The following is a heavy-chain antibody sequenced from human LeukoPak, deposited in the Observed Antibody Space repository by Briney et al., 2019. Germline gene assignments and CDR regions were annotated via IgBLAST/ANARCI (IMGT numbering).Heavy chain of an antibody. Sequence: SGGSLRLSCAASGFTFSSYAMHWVRQAPGKGLEWVAVISYDGSNKYYADSVKGRFTISRDNSKNTLYLQMNSLRAEGTAVYYCARDPHRYSSGWYNWFDPWGQGTLVTVSS. J-gene: IGHJ5*02. V-gene: IGHV3-30-3*01. CDR1: GFTFSSYA. CDR3: ARDPHRYSSGWYNWFDP. CDR2: ISYDGSNK. D-gene: IGHD6-19*01.